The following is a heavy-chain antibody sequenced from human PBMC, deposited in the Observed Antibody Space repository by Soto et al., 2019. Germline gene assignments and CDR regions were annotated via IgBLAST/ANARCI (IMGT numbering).Heavy chain of an antibody. CDR3: ASVADY. CDR1: GFSLNTFY. CDR2: ISHDGRKT. D-gene: IGHD6-19*01. V-gene: IGHV3-30*04. Sequence: QVQLVESGGGVVQPGRSLRLSCAASGFSLNTFYMQWVRQAPGKGLEWVGIISHDGRKTHYAAAVQGRFTISRDMSRNTLYLEMNSLRPEETAVYSCASVADYWGQGTLVTVSS. J-gene: IGHJ4*02.